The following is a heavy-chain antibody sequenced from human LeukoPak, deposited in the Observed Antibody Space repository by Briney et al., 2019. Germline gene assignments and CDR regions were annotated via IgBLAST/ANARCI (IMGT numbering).Heavy chain of an antibody. Sequence: PGGSLRLSCAASGFTFSTHWMSWVRQAPGKGLEWVSGISWNSGSIGYADSVKGRFTISRDNAKNSLYLQMNSLRAEDTALYYCAKDGYGRDGHDGWYFDLWGRGTLVTASS. CDR1: GFTFSTHW. J-gene: IGHJ2*01. CDR2: ISWNSGSI. D-gene: IGHD5-24*01. V-gene: IGHV3-9*01. CDR3: AKDGYGRDGHDGWYFDL.